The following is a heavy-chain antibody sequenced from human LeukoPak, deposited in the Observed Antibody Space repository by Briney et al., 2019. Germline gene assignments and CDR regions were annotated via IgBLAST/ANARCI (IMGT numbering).Heavy chain of an antibody. D-gene: IGHD3-10*01. CDR2: INSDGSST. CDR3: ARDGSIAMVRGVTYYFDY. J-gene: IGHJ4*02. V-gene: IGHV3-74*01. Sequence: GGSLRLSCAASGFTFSSYSMNWVRQAPGKGLVWVSRINSDGSSTSYADSVKGRFTISRDNAKNTLYLQMNSLRAEDTAVYYCARDGSIAMVRGVTYYFDYWGQGTLVTVSS. CDR1: GFTFSSYS.